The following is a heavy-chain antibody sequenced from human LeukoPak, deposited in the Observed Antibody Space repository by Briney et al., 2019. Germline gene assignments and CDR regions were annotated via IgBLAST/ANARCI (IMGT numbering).Heavy chain of an antibody. CDR3: ASVDIVAPGG. CDR2: ISSSGSTI. Sequence: GGSLTLSCAASGFTFSSYEMNWVRQAPGKGLEWVSYISSSGSTIYYADSVKGRFTISRDNAKNSLYLQMNSLRAEDTAVYYCASVDIVAPGGWGQGTLVTVSS. CDR1: GFTFSSYE. D-gene: IGHD5-12*01. V-gene: IGHV3-48*03. J-gene: IGHJ4*02.